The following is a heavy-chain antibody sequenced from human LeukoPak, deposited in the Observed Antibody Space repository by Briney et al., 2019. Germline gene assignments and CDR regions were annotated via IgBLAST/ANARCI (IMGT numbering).Heavy chain of an antibody. Sequence: SETLSLTCTVSGGSISSSSYYWGWIRQPPGKGLEWIGSIYYSGSTYYNPSLKSRVTISVDTSKNQFSLKLSSVTAADTAVYYCARWGHCSGGSCLDYWGQGTLVTVSS. CDR3: ARWGHCSGGSCLDY. CDR2: IYYSGST. CDR1: GGSISSSSYY. D-gene: IGHD2-15*01. J-gene: IGHJ4*02. V-gene: IGHV4-39*01.